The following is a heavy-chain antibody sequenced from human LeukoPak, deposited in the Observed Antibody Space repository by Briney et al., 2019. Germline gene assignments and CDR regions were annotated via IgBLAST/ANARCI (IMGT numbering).Heavy chain of an antibody. J-gene: IGHJ6*02. CDR3: ARPYSSSSYYYGMDV. Sequence: ASVKVSCKASGGTFSSYGISWVRQAPGQGIEWMGGIIPISGTANYAQKFQGRVTITADESTSTAYMELSSLRSEDTAVYYCARPYSSSSYYYGMDVWGQGTTVTVSS. CDR1: GGTFSSYG. D-gene: IGHD6-6*01. V-gene: IGHV1-69*13. CDR2: IIPISGTA.